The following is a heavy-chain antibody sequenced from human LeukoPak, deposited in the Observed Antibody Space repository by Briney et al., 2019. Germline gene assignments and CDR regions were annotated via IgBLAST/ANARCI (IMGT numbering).Heavy chain of an antibody. CDR3: ARVPGYCGGDCYFDY. J-gene: IGHJ4*02. D-gene: IGHD2-21*02. CDR1: GFTFSSYW. Sequence: GGSLRLSCAASGFTFSSYWMSWVRQAPGKGLEWVANIKQDGSEKYYVDSVKGRFTISRDNAKNSLYLQMNSLRAEDTAVYYCARVPGYCGGDCYFDYWGQGILVTVSS. V-gene: IGHV3-7*01. CDR2: IKQDGSEK.